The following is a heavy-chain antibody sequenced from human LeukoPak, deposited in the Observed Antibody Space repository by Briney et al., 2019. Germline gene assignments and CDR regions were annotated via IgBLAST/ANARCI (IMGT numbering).Heavy chain of an antibody. D-gene: IGHD2-8*01. Sequence: SVKVSCKASGGTFISYAISWVRQAPGEGREWRGGSIPIFGTANYAQKCQGRVTITADESTRTAYMELSSLRSEDTAVYYCARAAGSPWYWFDPWGQGTLVTVSS. CDR2: SIPIFGTA. V-gene: IGHV1-69*13. CDR1: GGTFISYA. CDR3: ARAAGSPWYWFDP. J-gene: IGHJ5*02.